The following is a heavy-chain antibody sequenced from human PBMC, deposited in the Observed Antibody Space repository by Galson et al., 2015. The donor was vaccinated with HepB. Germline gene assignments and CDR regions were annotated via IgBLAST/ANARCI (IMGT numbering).Heavy chain of an antibody. CDR2: INRDGSST. V-gene: IGHV3-74*01. Sequence: SLRLSCAASGFTFRSHWMHWVRQAPGKGLVWVSRINRDGSSTNYADSVKGRFAISRDNAKNTLYLQMSSLRAEDTAVYYCARGIEVVPDASGMDVWGKGTTVTVSS. CDR3: ARGIEVVPDASGMDV. D-gene: IGHD2-2*01. CDR1: GFTFRSHW. J-gene: IGHJ6*03.